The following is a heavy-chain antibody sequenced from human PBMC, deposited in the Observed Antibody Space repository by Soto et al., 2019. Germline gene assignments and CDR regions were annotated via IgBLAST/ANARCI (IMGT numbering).Heavy chain of an antibody. D-gene: IGHD4-4*01. CDR2: ISSSGSTI. Sequence: TVGSLRLSCAASGFTFSDYYMSWIRQAPGKGLEWVSYISSSGSTIYYADSVKGQFTISRDNAKNSLYLQMNSLRAEDTAVYYCARARNSVEYNWFDPWGQGTLVTVSS. J-gene: IGHJ5*02. V-gene: IGHV3-11*01. CDR3: ARARNSVEYNWFDP. CDR1: GFTFSDYY.